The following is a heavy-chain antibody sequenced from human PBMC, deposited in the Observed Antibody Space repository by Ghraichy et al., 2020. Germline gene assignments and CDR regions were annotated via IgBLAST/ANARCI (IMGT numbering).Heavy chain of an antibody. Sequence: GGSLRLSCAASGFTFSGFGMGWVRQAPGKGLEYVSAISSGGDNTYYADSVRGRFTISRDNSKNTLFLQMSGLRPEDTAVYYCAKEMGRRQPFEYWGQGTLVTVSS. CDR1: GFTFSGFG. V-gene: IGHV3-23*01. CDR3: AKEMGRRQPFEY. CDR2: ISSGGDNT. D-gene: IGHD2-8*01. J-gene: IGHJ4*02.